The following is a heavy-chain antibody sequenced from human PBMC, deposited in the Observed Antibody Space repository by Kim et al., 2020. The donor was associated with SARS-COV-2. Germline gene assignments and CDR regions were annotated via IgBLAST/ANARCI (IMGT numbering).Heavy chain of an antibody. J-gene: IGHJ4*02. V-gene: IGHV3-23*01. CDR2: IDGSGGTT. Sequence: GGSLRLSCEASGFRFSNYVLNWVRQAPGKGLEWVSTIDGSGGTTDYADSGRGRFTISRDNSKNTLYLQMSGLRVEDTAVYYCARPEYISGRAFFDYWGRGTLVTVSP. CDR1: GFRFSNYV. CDR3: ARPEYISGRAFFDY. D-gene: IGHD6-19*01.